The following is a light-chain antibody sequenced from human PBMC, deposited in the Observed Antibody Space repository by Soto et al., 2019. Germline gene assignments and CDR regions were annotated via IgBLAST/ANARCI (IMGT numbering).Light chain of an antibody. J-gene: IGKJ5*01. Sequence: DVQMTQSPSSLSALFGDRVTITCRARQSVSRYLNWYQHKPGKAPKLLINAASNLRSGVPSRFSGSGSGTDFTLTIDGLQPEDFAVYYCQQSYITPPITFGQGTRLEIK. CDR1: QSVSRY. V-gene: IGKV1-39*01. CDR3: QQSYITPPIT. CDR2: AAS.